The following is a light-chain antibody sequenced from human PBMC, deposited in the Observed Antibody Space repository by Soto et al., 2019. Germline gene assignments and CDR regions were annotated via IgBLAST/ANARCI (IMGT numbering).Light chain of an antibody. J-gene: IGKJ1*01. V-gene: IGKV1-5*01. Sequence: DIQMTQSPSTLSASVGDRVTITCRASQSITGWLAWYQQKPGKAPKLLIYDASSLESGVPSRFSGSGSGTEFTLTISSLQPDDFATYYCQQYNSYSPTFGQGTNVEI. CDR2: DAS. CDR3: QQYNSYSPT. CDR1: QSITGW.